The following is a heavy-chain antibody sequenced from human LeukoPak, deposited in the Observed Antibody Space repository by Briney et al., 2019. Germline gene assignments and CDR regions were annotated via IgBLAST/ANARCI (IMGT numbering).Heavy chain of an antibody. D-gene: IGHD2-21*01. CDR1: GSSVRSFY. V-gene: IGHV4-4*07. Sequence: SETLSLTCTVSGSSVRSFYWNWIRKPAGKGPEWIGRFYSGGITKHNPSLKSRVTMSVDTSKNQFSLNLTSVTAADTAVYYCARGAYSFDTWGQGTVVTVSS. J-gene: IGHJ3*02. CDR2: FYSGGIT. CDR3: ARGAYSFDT.